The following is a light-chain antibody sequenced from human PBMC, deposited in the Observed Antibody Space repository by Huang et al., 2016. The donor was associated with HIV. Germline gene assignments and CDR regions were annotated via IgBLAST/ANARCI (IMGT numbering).Light chain of an antibody. Sequence: EIVMTQSPATLSVSPGERATLSCRASQSVAKHFAWYQQKPGQAPRLLIYGAASRATGSPARFSGSGSGTEVTLTISSLQSEDFAVYYCHHYSNWPPTWTFGQGTKVEIK. CDR2: GAA. V-gene: IGKV3-15*01. J-gene: IGKJ1*01. CDR1: QSVAKH. CDR3: HHYSNWPPTWT.